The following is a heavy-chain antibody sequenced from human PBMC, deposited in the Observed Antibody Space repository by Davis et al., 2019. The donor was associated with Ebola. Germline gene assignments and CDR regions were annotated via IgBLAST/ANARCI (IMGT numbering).Heavy chain of an antibody. CDR1: GGNFKTHA. CDR3: ARASHYDRDY. V-gene: IGHV1-69*06. D-gene: IGHD3-22*01. CDR2: IIPIFGTA. Sequence: SVKVSCKASGGNFKTHAIIWVRQAPGQGLEWMGGIIPIFGTANYAQKFQGRVTITADKSTSTAYMELSSLRSEDTAVYYCARASHYDRDYWGQGTLVTVSS. J-gene: IGHJ4*02.